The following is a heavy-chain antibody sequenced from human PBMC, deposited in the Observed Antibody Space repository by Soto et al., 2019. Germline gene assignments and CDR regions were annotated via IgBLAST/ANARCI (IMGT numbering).Heavy chain of an antibody. CDR3: ERGDYGDSDFDY. J-gene: IGHJ4*02. CDR1: GVSFSGYY. V-gene: IGHV4-34*01. D-gene: IGHD4-17*01. Sequence: PSDTLSLTCAVYGVSFSGYYWSWIRQPPGKGLEWIGEINHSGSTNYNPSLKSRVTISVDTSKNQFSLKLSSVTAADTAVYYCERGDYGDSDFDYWGQGTLVTVSS. CDR2: INHSGST.